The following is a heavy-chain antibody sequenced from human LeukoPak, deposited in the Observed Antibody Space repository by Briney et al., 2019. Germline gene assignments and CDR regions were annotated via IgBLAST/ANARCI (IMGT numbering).Heavy chain of an antibody. Sequence: ASVKVSCKASGYTFTGYYMHWVRQAPGQGLEWMGWINPNSGGTNYAQKFQGWVTMTRDTSISTAYTELSRLRSDDTAVYYCARGGMVRGVLGDYWGQGTLVTVSS. J-gene: IGHJ4*02. CDR3: ARGGMVRGVLGDY. V-gene: IGHV1-2*04. CDR2: INPNSGGT. CDR1: GYTFTGYY. D-gene: IGHD3-10*01.